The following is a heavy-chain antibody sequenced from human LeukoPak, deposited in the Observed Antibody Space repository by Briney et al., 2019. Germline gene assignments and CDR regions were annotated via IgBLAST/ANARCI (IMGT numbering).Heavy chain of an antibody. Sequence: GGSLRLSCAASGFTFSSYWMSWVRQAPGKGLEWVANIKQDGSEKYYVDSVKGRFTISRDNARNSLYLQMNSLRVEDTAVYYCARARFETTVTALIRKKNYYYYYMDVWGKGTTVTVSS. V-gene: IGHV3-7*01. J-gene: IGHJ6*03. CDR1: GFTFSSYW. CDR2: IKQDGSEK. D-gene: IGHD4-17*01. CDR3: ARARFETTVTALIRKKNYYYYYMDV.